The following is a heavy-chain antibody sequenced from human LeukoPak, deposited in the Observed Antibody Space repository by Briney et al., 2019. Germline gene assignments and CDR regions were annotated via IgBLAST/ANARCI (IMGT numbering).Heavy chain of an antibody. CDR1: GFTFSSYG. Sequence: PGGSLRLSCAASGFTFSSYGMHWVRQAPGKGLEWVAVISYDGSNKYYADSVKGRFTISRDSSKNTLYLQMNSLRAEDTAAYYCARDLYYYDSSGYQEYWGQGTLVTVSS. J-gene: IGHJ4*02. D-gene: IGHD3-22*01. V-gene: IGHV3-30*03. CDR3: ARDLYYYDSSGYQEY. CDR2: ISYDGSNK.